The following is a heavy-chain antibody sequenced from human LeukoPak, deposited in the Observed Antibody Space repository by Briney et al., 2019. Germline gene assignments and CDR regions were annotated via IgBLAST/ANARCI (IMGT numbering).Heavy chain of an antibody. CDR1: GFTFSYYY. Sequence: PGESLRLSCAASGFTFSYYYMSWLRQAPGKGLEWVAYISSSGSTTSYADSVKGRFTISRDNAKNSLYLQMNSLRAEYTAVYYCARSVYGAYSSSWYGAFDIWGQGTMVTVSS. D-gene: IGHD6-13*01. CDR3: ARSVYGAYSSSWYGAFDI. CDR2: ISSSGSTT. V-gene: IGHV3-11*01. J-gene: IGHJ3*02.